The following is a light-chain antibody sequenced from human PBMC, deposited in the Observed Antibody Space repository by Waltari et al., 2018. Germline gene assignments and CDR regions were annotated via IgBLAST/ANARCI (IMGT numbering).Light chain of an antibody. Sequence: SYELTQPPSVSVSPGQTASITCSGDKLGAKYACWYQQKPGQAPLLVIDQDSKRPSGITDRFSGTNSGNTAQMTIGWTKAMDEADNYCQAWDSSTANVVFGGGTKLTVL. CDR1: KLGAKY. CDR3: QAWDSSTANVV. V-gene: IGLV3-1*01. CDR2: QDS. J-gene: IGLJ2*01.